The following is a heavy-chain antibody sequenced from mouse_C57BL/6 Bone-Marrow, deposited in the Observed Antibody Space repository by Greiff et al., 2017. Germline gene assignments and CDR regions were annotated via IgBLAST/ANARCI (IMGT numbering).Heavy chain of an antibody. CDR1: GYTFTSYW. D-gene: IGHD4-1*01. V-gene: IGHV1-64*01. CDR3: ARRITGSLYYFDY. CDR2: IHPNSGST. Sequence: QVQLKQPGAELVKPGASVKLSCKASGYTFTSYWMHWVKQRPGQGLEWIGMIHPNSGSTNYNEKFKSKATLTVDKSSSTAYMQLSSLTSEDSAVXYCARRITGSLYYFDYWGQGTTLTVSS. J-gene: IGHJ2*01.